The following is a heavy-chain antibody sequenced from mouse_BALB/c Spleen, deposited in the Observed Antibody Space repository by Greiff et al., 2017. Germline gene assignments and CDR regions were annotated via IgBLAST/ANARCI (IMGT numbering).Heavy chain of an antibody. Sequence: EVKLVESGGGLVKPGGSLKLSCAASGFTFSSYAMSWVRQTPEKRLEWVATISSGGSYTYYPDSVKGRFTISRDNAKNTLYLQMSSLRSEDTAMYYCARHSEGNRYYYAMDYWGQGTSVTVSS. CDR3: ARHSEGNRYYYAMDY. V-gene: IGHV5-9-3*01. D-gene: IGHD2-1*01. J-gene: IGHJ4*01. CDR1: GFTFSSYA. CDR2: ISSGGSYT.